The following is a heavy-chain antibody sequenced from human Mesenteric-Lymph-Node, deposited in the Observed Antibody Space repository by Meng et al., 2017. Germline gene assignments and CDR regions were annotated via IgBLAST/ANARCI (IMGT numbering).Heavy chain of an antibody. CDR1: GYTFTGYY. CDR3: ARDLQQQLDRDGNAFDI. Sequence: ASVKVSCKASGYTFTGYYMHWVRQAPGQGLEWMGWINPNSGGTNYAQKFQGRVTMTRDTSISTAYMELSRLGSDDTAVYYCARDLQQQLDRDGNAFDIWGQGTMVTVSS. CDR2: INPNSGGT. J-gene: IGHJ3*02. V-gene: IGHV1-2*02. D-gene: IGHD6-13*01.